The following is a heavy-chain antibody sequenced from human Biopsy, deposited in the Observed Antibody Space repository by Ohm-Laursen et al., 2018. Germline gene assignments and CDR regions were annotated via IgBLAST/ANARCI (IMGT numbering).Heavy chain of an antibody. Sequence: SVKVSCKASGHTLTGHYMHWVRQAPGQGPEWMGWMNPDSGGTKYAQKFQGRVTMTRDTSISTAYMELSSLRSDDTAVYYCARDSGDGSGNYGGCFDPWGQGTLVTVS. D-gene: IGHD3-10*01. V-gene: IGHV1-2*02. CDR2: MNPDSGGT. J-gene: IGHJ5*02. CDR1: GHTLTGHY. CDR3: ARDSGDGSGNYGGCFDP.